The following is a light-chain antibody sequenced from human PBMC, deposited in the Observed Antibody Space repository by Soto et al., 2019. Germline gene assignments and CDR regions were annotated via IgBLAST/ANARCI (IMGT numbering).Light chain of an antibody. CDR3: CSYAGSYPLV. CDR2: DVS. V-gene: IGLV2-11*01. Sequence: QSALTQPRSVSGSPGQSVTISCTGTSSDVGGYNYVSWYQQHPGKAPKLMIYDVSKRPSGVPDRFSCSKSGNTASLTISGLQAEDEADYYCCSYAGSYPLVFGGGTKLTVL. CDR1: SSDVGGYNY. J-gene: IGLJ2*01.